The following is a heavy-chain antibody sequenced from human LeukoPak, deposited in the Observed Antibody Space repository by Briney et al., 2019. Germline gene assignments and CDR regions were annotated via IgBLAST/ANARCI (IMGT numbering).Heavy chain of an antibody. CDR3: ARDVSPRITGTTPYWYFDL. CDR2: IYTSGST. Sequence: SETLSLTCTVSGGSISSYYWSWIRQPAGKGLEWIGRIYTSGSTNYNPSLKSRVTMSVDTSKNQFSLKLSSVTAADTAVYYCARDVSPRITGTTPYWYFDLWGRGTLVTVSS. CDR1: GGSISSYY. V-gene: IGHV4-4*07. J-gene: IGHJ2*01. D-gene: IGHD1-7*01.